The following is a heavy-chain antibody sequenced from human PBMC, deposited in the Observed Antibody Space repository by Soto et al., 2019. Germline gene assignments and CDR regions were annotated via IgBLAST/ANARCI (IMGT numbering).Heavy chain of an antibody. J-gene: IGHJ6*02. D-gene: IGHD3-10*01. CDR2: IYYSGST. Sequence: PSETLSLTCTVSGGSISSGDYYWSWIRQPPGKGLEWIGYIYYSGSTYYNPSLKSRVTISVDTSKNQFSLKLSSVTAADTAVYYCARESPLYGSGSHYYYYGMDVWGQGTTVTV. CDR1: GGSISSGDYY. CDR3: ARESPLYGSGSHYYYYGMDV. V-gene: IGHV4-30-4*01.